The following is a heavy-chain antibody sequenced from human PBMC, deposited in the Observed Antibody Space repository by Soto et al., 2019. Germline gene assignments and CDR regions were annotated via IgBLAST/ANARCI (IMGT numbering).Heavy chain of an antibody. CDR3: ARSRGPNRDRSPYYYYMDV. V-gene: IGHV1-18*01. D-gene: IGHD1-26*01. J-gene: IGHJ6*03. CDR2: ISAYNGNT. CDR1: GYTFTSYG. Sequence: ASVKVSCKASGYTFTSYGISWVRQAPGQGLEWMVWISAYNGNTNYAQKLQGRVTMTTDTSTSTAYMELRSLRSDDTAVYYCARSRGPNRDRSPYYYYMDVWGKGTTVTVSS.